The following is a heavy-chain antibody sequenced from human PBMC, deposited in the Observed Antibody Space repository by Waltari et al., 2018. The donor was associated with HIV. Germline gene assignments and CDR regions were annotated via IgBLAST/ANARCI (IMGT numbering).Heavy chain of an antibody. D-gene: IGHD2-15*01. J-gene: IGHJ3*01. CDR1: GFTLKTYS. CDR2: ISDDSSFI. V-gene: IGHV3-21*06. Sequence: ESGGGRAKPGGTLKLSCPGSGFTLKTYSVSWIRQTPGRGLEWISSISDDSSFIYYADSVKGRFTVSRDNVRNSVFLQINDVRAEDTATYFCGAFLCAEDCRDGFDVWGQGTMVTVS. CDR3: GAFLCAEDCRDGFDV.